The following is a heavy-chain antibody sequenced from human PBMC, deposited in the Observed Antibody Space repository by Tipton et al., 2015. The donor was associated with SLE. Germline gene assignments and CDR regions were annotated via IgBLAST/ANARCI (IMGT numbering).Heavy chain of an antibody. D-gene: IGHD3-3*01. CDR3: ARADYDFWTGGPDAFDI. CDR2: INPNSGGT. V-gene: IGHV1-2*02. CDR1: GYTFTGYY. Sequence: QVQLVQSGAEVKKPGASVKVSCKASGYTFTGYYMHWVRQAPGQGLEWMGWINPNSGGTNYAQKFQGRVTMTRDTSISTAYMELSRLRSDDTAVDYCARADYDFWTGGPDAFDIWSQGTMVTVSS. J-gene: IGHJ3*02.